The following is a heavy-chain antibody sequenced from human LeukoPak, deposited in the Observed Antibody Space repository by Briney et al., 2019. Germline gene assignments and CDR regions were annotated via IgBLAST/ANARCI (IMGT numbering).Heavy chain of an antibody. CDR3: ARGMVRGVIRPLDY. D-gene: IGHD3-10*01. J-gene: IGHJ4*02. V-gene: IGHV4-34*01. Sequence: PSETLSLTCAVYGGSFSGYYWSWIRQPPGKGLEWIGEINHSGSANYNPSLKSRVTISVDTSKNQFSLKLSSVTAADTAVYYCARGMVRGVIRPLDYWGQGTLVTVSS. CDR2: INHSGSA. CDR1: GGSFSGYY.